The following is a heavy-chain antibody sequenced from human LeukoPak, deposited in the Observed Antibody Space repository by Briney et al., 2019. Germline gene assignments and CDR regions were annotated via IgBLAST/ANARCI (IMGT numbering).Heavy chain of an antibody. CDR3: ARESHSSSYLFDY. Sequence: SETLSLTCTVSGGSLNSYYWSWIRQPAGKGLEWIGRIYTSGSTNYNPSLKSRVTMSVDTSKNQFSLKLSSVTAADTAVYYCARESHSSSYLFDYWGQGTLVTVSS. CDR1: GGSLNSYY. CDR2: IYTSGST. V-gene: IGHV4-4*07. D-gene: IGHD6-6*01. J-gene: IGHJ4*02.